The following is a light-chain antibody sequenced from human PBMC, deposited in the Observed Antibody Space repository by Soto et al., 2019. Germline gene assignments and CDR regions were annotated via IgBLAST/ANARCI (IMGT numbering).Light chain of an antibody. CDR3: QQLKSNLIT. V-gene: IGKV1-9*01. Sequence: DSPMTQSPSSLSASVGDRGTSTCPASQDITNHLNWFQQKPGQAPQLLIYDASNLDSGVPSRFSGSGSGTEFSLTISNLQPEDFATYYCQQLKSNLITFGQGTRLEIK. J-gene: IGKJ5*01. CDR2: DAS. CDR1: QDITNH.